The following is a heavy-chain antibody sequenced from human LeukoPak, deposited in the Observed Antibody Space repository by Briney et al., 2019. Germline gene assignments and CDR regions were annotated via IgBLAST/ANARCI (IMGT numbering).Heavy chain of an antibody. J-gene: IGHJ5*02. CDR2: IIPIFGTA. D-gene: IGHD6-19*01. V-gene: IGHV1-69*05. Sequence: SVKVSCKASGGTFSSYAISWVRQAPGQGLEWMGRIIPIFGTANYARKFQGRVTITTDESTSTAYMELSSLRSEDTAVYYCARDLKGSGWEGAFDPWGQGTLVTVSS. CDR1: GGTFSSYA. CDR3: ARDLKGSGWEGAFDP.